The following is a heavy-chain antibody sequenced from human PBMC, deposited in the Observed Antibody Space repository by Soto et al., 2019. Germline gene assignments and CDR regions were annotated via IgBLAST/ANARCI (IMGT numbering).Heavy chain of an antibody. CDR1: GGFVSSGSYY. V-gene: IGHV4-34*01. CDR2: MSHSGGT. Sequence: QVQLQQWGAGLLKPAETLSLTCAVYGGFVSSGSYYWSWIRQPPGKGLEWIGEMSHSGGTHFNPSLKSRVTISVDTSKNQFSLNIYSVTAADTALYYCARVDRGTVTTVVDAFDIWGPGTMVTVSS. J-gene: IGHJ3*02. CDR3: ARVDRGTVTTVVDAFDI. D-gene: IGHD1-1*01.